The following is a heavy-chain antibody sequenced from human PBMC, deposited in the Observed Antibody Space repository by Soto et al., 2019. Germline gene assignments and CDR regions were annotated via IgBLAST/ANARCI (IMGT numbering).Heavy chain of an antibody. CDR1: GGTFSSYA. CDR3: ARAGVVSLDYGDPPNWFDP. CDR2: IIPIFGTA. J-gene: IGHJ5*02. Sequence: GASVKVSCKASGGTFSSYAISWVRQAPGQGLEWMGGIIPIFGTANYAQKFQGRVTITADESTSTAYMELSSLRSEDTAVYYCARAGVVSLDYGDPPNWFDPWGQGTLVTVSS. V-gene: IGHV1-69*13. D-gene: IGHD4-17*01.